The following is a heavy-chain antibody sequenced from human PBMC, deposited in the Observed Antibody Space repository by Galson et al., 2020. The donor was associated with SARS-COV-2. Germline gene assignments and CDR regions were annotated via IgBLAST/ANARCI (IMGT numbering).Heavy chain of an antibody. D-gene: IGHD6-13*01. J-gene: IGHJ6*02. V-gene: IGHV3-33*01. CDR1: GFTFSSYS. CDR3: ARETAAAVTLWDV. Sequence: GGSLSLSCAASGFTFSSYSMHRVRQAPGKGREWVAVIWHDGSNKYYADSVKGRFTISRDNSKNTLYLQMNSLRAEDTAVYYCARETAAAVTLWDVWGQGTTVAVSS. CDR2: IWHDGSNK.